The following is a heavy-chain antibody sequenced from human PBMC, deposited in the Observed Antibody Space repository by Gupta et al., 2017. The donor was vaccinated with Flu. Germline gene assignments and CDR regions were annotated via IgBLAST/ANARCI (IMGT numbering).Heavy chain of an antibody. CDR1: GYSFTSYW. J-gene: IGHJ4*02. Sequence: EVQLVQSGAEVKKPGESLKISCKGSGYSFTSYWIGWVRQMPGKGLEWMGIIYPGDSDTRYSPSFQGQVTISADKSISTAYLQWSSLKASDTAMYYCARRGSSWRQPEYYFDYWGQGTLVTVSS. D-gene: IGHD6-13*01. CDR3: ARRGSSWRQPEYYFDY. V-gene: IGHV5-51*01. CDR2: IYPGDSDT.